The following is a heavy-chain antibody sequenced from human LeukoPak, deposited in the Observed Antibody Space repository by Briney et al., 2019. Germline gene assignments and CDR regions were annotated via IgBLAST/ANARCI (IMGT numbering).Heavy chain of an antibody. D-gene: IGHD3-3*01. Sequence: PSETLSLTCTVSGGSISSYYWSWIRQPPGKGLEWIGYIYYSGSTNYNPSLKSRVTISVDTSKNQFSLKLSSVTAADTAVYYCARAGYDFWSGYYDEYYFDYWGQGTLVTVSS. CDR1: GGSISSYY. CDR3: ARAGYDFWSGYYDEYYFDY. J-gene: IGHJ4*02. V-gene: IGHV4-59*01. CDR2: IYYSGST.